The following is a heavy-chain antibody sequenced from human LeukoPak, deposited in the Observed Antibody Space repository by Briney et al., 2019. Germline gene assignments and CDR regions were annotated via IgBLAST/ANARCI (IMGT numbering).Heavy chain of an antibody. CDR3: AKTGKAAGYYFDY. CDR2: ISYDGSNK. V-gene: IGHV3-30*18. CDR1: GFTFSSYG. Sequence: GGSLRLSCAASGFTFSSYGMHWVRQAPGKGLEWVAVISYDGSNKYYADSVKGRFTISRDNSKNTLYLQMNSLRAEDTAVYYCAKTGKAAGYYFDYWGQGTLVTVSS. J-gene: IGHJ4*02. D-gene: IGHD6-13*01.